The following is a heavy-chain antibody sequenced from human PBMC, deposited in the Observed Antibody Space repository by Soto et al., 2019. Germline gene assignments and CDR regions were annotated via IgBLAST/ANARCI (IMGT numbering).Heavy chain of an antibody. V-gene: IGHV2-5*02. J-gene: IGHJ4*02. CDR2: TDWDDEK. CDR3: AHFRGGGNSPLGDY. CDR1: GFSLTTSEVG. D-gene: IGHD2-21*02. Sequence: QITLKESGPTLVKPTQTLTLTCTFSGFSLTTSEVGVGWIRQPPGKALEWLAITDWDDEKRYSASLKSRLTITKDPSRNQVVLTMTNMDPVDTGTYYCAHFRGGGNSPLGDYWGQGTLVTVSS.